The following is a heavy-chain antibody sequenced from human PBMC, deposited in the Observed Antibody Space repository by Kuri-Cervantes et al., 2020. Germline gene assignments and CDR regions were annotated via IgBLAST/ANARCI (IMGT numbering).Heavy chain of an antibody. CDR2: IIPIFGTA. V-gene: IGHV1-69*05. D-gene: IGHD6-13*01. Sequence: SVKVSCKASGGTFSSYAISWVRQAPGQGLEWMGEIIPIFGTANYAQKFQGRVTITTDESTSTAYMELSSLRSEDTAVYYCASPKQQLFSMYAFDIWGQGTMVTVSS. CDR1: GGTFSSYA. CDR3: ASPKQQLFSMYAFDI. J-gene: IGHJ3*02.